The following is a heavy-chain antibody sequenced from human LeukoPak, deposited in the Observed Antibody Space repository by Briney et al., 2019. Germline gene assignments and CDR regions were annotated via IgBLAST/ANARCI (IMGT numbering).Heavy chain of an antibody. CDR2: IYYSGST. D-gene: IGHD6-13*01. J-gene: IGHJ4*02. CDR1: GGSISSGGYY. CDR3: ARSLQAAAVSNY. V-gene: IGHV4-31*03. Sequence: SETLSLTCTVSGGSISSGGYYWSWIRQHPGKGLEWIGYIYYSGSTYYNPSLKSRVTISVDTSKSQFSLKLSSVTAADTAVYYCARSLQAAAVSNYWGQGTLVTVSS.